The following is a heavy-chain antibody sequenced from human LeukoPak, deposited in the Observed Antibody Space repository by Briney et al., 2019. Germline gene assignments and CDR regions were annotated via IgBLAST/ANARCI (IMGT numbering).Heavy chain of an antibody. V-gene: IGHV3-7*01. Sequence: GGSLRLSRAASGFTFSGYWMSWVRRAPGKGLEWVANIKQDGSEKYYVDSVKGRFTISRDNAKNSLYLQMNSLRAEDTAVYYCARGVMDSYGLHFDYWGQGTLVTVSS. CDR2: IKQDGSEK. D-gene: IGHD5-18*01. CDR1: GFTFSGYW. CDR3: ARGVMDSYGLHFDY. J-gene: IGHJ4*02.